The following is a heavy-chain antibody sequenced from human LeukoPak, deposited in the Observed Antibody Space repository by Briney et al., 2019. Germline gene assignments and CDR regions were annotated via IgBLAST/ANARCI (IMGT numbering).Heavy chain of an antibody. CDR3: AKDPIARIVGATLYYFDY. CDR1: GFTFSSYA. Sequence: GGSLRLSCAASGFTFSSYAMSWVRQAPGKGLGWVSAISGSGGSTYYADSVKGRFTISRDNPKNTLYLQMNSLRAEDTAVYYCAKDPIARIVGATLYYFDYWGQGTLVTVSS. D-gene: IGHD1-26*01. J-gene: IGHJ4*02. V-gene: IGHV3-23*01. CDR2: ISGSGGST.